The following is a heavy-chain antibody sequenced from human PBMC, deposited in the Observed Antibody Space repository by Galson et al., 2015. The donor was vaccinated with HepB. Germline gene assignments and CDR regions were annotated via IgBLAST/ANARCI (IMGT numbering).Heavy chain of an antibody. D-gene: IGHD6-19*01. Sequence: LRLSCAASGFTFSDYYMSWIRQAPGKGLEWVSYISSSGSTIYYADSVKGRFTISRDNAKNSLYLQMNSLRAEDTAVYYCARSGGRAVAGRKLPDFDYWGQGTLVTVSS. CDR2: ISSSGSTI. CDR3: ARSGGRAVAGRKLPDFDY. CDR1: GFTFSDYY. V-gene: IGHV3-11*01. J-gene: IGHJ4*02.